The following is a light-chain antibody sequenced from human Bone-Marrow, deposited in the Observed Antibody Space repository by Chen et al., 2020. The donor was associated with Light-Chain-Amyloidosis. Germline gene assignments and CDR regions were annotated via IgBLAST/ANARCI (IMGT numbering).Light chain of an antibody. J-gene: IGLJ3*02. CDR1: SSNIGSNT. CDR3: AAWDDSLNAWV. V-gene: IGLV1-44*01. CDR2: TNN. Sequence: QSLLTQPPSASGTPGQRVTIPCSGSSSNIGSNTVNWYQQLPGTAPKLLIYTNNQRPSGVPNRFSGSKSGTSASLAISGLQSEDDADYYCAAWDDSLNAWVFGGGTKLTVL.